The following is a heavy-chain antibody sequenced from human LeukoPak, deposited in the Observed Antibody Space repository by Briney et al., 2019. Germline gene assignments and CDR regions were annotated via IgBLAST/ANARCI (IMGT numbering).Heavy chain of an antibody. CDR3: AGGIVVVTALDY. D-gene: IGHD2-21*02. V-gene: IGHV3-21*01. Sequence: GESLRLSCAASGFTFSSYSMKWVRQAPGKGREWVSSISSSSSYVYYADSVKGRFTISRDNAKNSLYLQMNSLRAEDTAVYYCAGGIVVVTALDYWGQGTLVTVSS. J-gene: IGHJ4*02. CDR1: GFTFSSYS. CDR2: ISSSSSYV.